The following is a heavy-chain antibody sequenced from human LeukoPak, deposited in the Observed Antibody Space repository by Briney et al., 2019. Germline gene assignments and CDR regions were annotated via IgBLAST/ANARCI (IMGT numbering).Heavy chain of an antibody. J-gene: IGHJ1*01. CDR2: IKEDGSEK. Sequence: GGSLRLSCAVSGFTFSSYWMSWVRQAPGKGLEWVANIKEDGSEKYYVDSVKGRFTISRDNAKNSLYLQMNSLRAEDTAVYYCVLRLTGYYELYLQQWGQGTLVTVCS. D-gene: IGHD3-9*01. CDR1: GFTFSSYW. CDR3: VLRLTGYYELYLQQ. V-gene: IGHV3-7*02.